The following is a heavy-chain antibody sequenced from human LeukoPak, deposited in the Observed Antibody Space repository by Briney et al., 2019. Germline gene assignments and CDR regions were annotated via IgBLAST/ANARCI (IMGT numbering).Heavy chain of an antibody. CDR2: IYPGDSDT. Sequence: GESLKISRKGSGYSFTSYWIGWVRQMPGKGLEWMGIIYPGDSDTRYSPSFQGQVTISADKSISTAYLQWSSLKASDTAMYYCARGHVDTAECFDYWGQGTLVTVSS. D-gene: IGHD5-18*01. CDR1: GYSFTSYW. J-gene: IGHJ4*02. V-gene: IGHV5-51*01. CDR3: ARGHVDTAECFDY.